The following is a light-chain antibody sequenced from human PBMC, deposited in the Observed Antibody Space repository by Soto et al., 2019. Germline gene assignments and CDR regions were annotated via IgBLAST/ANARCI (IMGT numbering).Light chain of an antibody. CDR1: QSVSSSY. CDR2: AAS. Sequence: EIVLTQSPGTLSLSPGDRATLSCRARQSVSSSYLAWYQQKPGQAPRLLIYAASSRATGIPDRFSGSGSGTDFTLTISRLEPEDFAVYYCQQYGSSPEWTFGQGTKVDIK. J-gene: IGKJ1*01. CDR3: QQYGSSPEWT. V-gene: IGKV3-20*01.